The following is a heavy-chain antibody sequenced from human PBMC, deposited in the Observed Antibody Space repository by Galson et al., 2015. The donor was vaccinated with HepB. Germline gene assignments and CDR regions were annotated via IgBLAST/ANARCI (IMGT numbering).Heavy chain of an antibody. D-gene: IGHD6-19*01. J-gene: IGHJ6*02. CDR1: GFTFSSYG. Sequence: SLRLSCAASGFTFSSYGMHWVRQAPGKGLEWVAVIWYDGSNKYYADSVKGRFTISRDNSKNTLYLQMNSLRAEDTAVYYCARGAVAGRYGMDVWGQGTTVTVSS. CDR3: ARGAVAGRYGMDV. CDR2: IWYDGSNK. V-gene: IGHV3-33*08.